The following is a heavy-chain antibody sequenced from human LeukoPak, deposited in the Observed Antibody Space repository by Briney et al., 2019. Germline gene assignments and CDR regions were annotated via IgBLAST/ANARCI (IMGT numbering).Heavy chain of an antibody. CDR3: ARRMGYGDYRFDY. CDR2: INHSGST. J-gene: IGHJ4*02. Sequence: SETLSLTCAVYGGSFSDYYWSWIRQPPGKGLEWIGEINHSGSTNYKPSLKSRVTISVDTSKNQFSLKLSSVTAADTAVYYCARRMGYGDYRFDYWGQGTLVTVSS. D-gene: IGHD4-17*01. CDR1: GGSFSDYY. V-gene: IGHV4-34*01.